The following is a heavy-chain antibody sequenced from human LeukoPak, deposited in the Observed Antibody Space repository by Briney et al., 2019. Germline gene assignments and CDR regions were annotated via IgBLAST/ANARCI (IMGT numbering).Heavy chain of an antibody. J-gene: IGHJ4*02. D-gene: IGHD3-22*01. CDR1: GFTFSSYG. CDR3: AKVSPAGDYYGSSGYPLYYFDY. Sequence: PGGSLRLSCAASGFTFSSYGMHWVRQAPGKGLEWVAVISYDGSNKYYADSVKGRFTISRDNSKNTLYLQMNSLRAEDTAVYYCAKVSPAGDYYGSSGYPLYYFDYWGQGTLVTVSS. CDR2: ISYDGSNK. V-gene: IGHV3-30*18.